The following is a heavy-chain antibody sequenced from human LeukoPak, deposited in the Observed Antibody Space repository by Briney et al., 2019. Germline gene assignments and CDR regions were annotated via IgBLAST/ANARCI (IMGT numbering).Heavy chain of an antibody. J-gene: IGHJ1*01. Sequence: PSETLSLTCTVSGGTISTPTYYWAWIRQPPGGGLEWIASVHYGGSTYYNPSLESRVTISADTSKNQFFLILTSVTAADTAVYFCARSSTGEIPRYLQHWGQGTLATVSS. CDR2: VHYGGST. D-gene: IGHD3-16*01. CDR1: GGTISTPTYY. V-gene: IGHV4-39*07. CDR3: ARSSTGEIPRYLQH.